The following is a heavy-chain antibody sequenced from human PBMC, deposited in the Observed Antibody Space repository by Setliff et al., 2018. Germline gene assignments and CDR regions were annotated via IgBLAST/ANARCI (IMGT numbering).Heavy chain of an antibody. D-gene: IGHD3-22*01. Sequence: SVKVSCKASGGTFSSYGISWVRQAPGQGLEWMGGTIPMFGSTKYAQKFQERVTIIKDESTSTAYMEVSSLRTDDTAVYYCARDLDYQYYYDSSGRDAFDIWGQGTMVTVSS. CDR1: GGTFSSYG. V-gene: IGHV1-69*05. CDR2: TIPMFGST. J-gene: IGHJ3*02. CDR3: ARDLDYQYYYDSSGRDAFDI.